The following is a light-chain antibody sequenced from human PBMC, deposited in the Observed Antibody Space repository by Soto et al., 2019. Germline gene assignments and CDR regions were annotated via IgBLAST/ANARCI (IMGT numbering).Light chain of an antibody. V-gene: IGLV2-14*01. Sequence: QSVLTQPASVYGSPGQSITISCTGTSSDVGGYNYVSWYQQHPGKAPKLMIYDVSNRPSGVSNRFSGSKSGNTASLTISGLQAEDEADYYCSSYTSSSTLGFGTGTKVTVL. CDR1: SSDVGGYNY. CDR3: SSYTSSSTLG. J-gene: IGLJ1*01. CDR2: DVS.